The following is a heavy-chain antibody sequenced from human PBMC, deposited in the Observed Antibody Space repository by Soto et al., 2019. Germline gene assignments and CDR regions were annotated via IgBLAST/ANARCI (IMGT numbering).Heavy chain of an antibody. J-gene: IGHJ4*02. V-gene: IGHV3-9*01. CDR2: ISWNSGSI. CDR3: ARLSTYYDSSGYYDY. D-gene: IGHD3-22*01. Sequence: GGSLRLSCAASGFTFDDYAMHWVRQAPGKGLEWVSGISWNSGSIGYAGSVKGRFTISRDNAKNSLYLQMNSLRAGDTALYYCARLSTYYDSSGYYDYWGQGTLVTVSS. CDR1: GFTFDDYA.